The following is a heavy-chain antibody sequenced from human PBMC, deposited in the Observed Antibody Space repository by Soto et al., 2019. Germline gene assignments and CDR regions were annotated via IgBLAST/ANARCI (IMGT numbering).Heavy chain of an antibody. CDR3: ARARYYDWCFDL. CDR1: NDSIRSGTYY. V-gene: IGHV4-39*07. CDR2: LSYLGTT. Sequence: PSETLSLTCTVSNDSIRSGTYYWAWIRQPPGRGLEWMGSLSYLGTTDYNPSLKSRVTISKDASKNQFSLKLTSVTAADTAVYFCARARYYDWCFDLWGLGTPVTVSS. D-gene: IGHD3-9*01. J-gene: IGHJ4*02.